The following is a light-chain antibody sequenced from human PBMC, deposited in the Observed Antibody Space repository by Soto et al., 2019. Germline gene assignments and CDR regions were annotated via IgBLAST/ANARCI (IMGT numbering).Light chain of an antibody. J-gene: IGKJ2*01. Sequence: EIVLTQSPGTLSLSPGERATLSCRASQSVSSNYLAWYQQKPGQAPRLLIYGTSSRATGIPDRFSGSGSVTYFTLTITRLEPEDFAVYYCQQYGSSPPKYPFGQGTKLEIK. CDR2: GTS. V-gene: IGKV3-20*01. CDR1: QSVSSNY. CDR3: QQYGSSPPKYP.